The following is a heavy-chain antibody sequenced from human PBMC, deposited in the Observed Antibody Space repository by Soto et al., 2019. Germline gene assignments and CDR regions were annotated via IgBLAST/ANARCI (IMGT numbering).Heavy chain of an antibody. J-gene: IGHJ4*02. V-gene: IGHV3-74*01. Sequence: GSLRLSCAASGFTFSSYWMHWVRQAPGKGLVWVSRINSDGSSTSYADSVKGRFTISRDNAKNTLYLQMNSLRAEDTAVYYCARGLRYFAPGFLWGQGTLVTVSS. D-gene: IGHD3-9*01. CDR2: INSDGSST. CDR1: GFTFSSYW. CDR3: ARGLRYFAPGFL.